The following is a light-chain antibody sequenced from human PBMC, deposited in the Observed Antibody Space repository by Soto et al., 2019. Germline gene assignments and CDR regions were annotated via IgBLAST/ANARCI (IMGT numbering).Light chain of an antibody. J-gene: IGKJ1*01. Sequence: EIGLTQSPGTLSLSPGERATLSCRASQSVSSSYLAWYQQKPGQAPRLLIYGASTRATGIPARFSGSGSGTEFTLTINSLQSEDFAVYYCQQYNNWWTFGQGTKVDIK. CDR1: QSVSSSY. CDR3: QQYNNWWT. V-gene: IGKV3-15*01. CDR2: GAS.